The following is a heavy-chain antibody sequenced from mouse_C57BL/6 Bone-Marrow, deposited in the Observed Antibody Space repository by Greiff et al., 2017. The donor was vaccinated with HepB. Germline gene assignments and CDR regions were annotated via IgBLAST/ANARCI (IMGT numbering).Heavy chain of an antibody. CDR1: GYTFTDYY. V-gene: IGHV1-84*01. CDR2: IYPGSGNT. J-gene: IGHJ1*03. CDR3: ARWGFGNGSSLWYFDV. D-gene: IGHD1-1*01. Sequence: VQLQQSGPELVKPGASVKISCKASGYTFTDYYINWVKQRPGQGLEWIGWIYPGSGNTKYNEKFQGTATLSVDTSSSTAYMQLSSLTSEDSAVYFCARWGFGNGSSLWYFDVWGTGTTVTVSS.